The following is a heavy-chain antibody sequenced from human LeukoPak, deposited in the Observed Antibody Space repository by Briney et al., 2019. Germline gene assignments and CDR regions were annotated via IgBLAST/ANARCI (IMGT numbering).Heavy chain of an antibody. J-gene: IGHJ4*02. CDR1: GFSFSSYE. D-gene: IGHD2-21*02. V-gene: IGHV3-48*03. Sequence: PGGSLRLSCAASGFSFSSYEMSWVRQAPGKGLEWISYINTGGSTIDYADSVKGRSTVSRDNAKNSLYLQINSLRAEDTAVYYCARDRPLSTYCGGDCYYKRGDYWGQGTLVTVSS. CDR3: ARDRPLSTYCGGDCYYKRGDY. CDR2: INTGGSTI.